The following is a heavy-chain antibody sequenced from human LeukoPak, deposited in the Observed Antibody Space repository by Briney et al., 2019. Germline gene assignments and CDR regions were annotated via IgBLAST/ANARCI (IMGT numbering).Heavy chain of an antibody. Sequence: GGSLRLSCAASGFTFSSYAMGWVRQAPGKGLEWVSAISGSGGSTYYADSVKGRFTISRDNSKNTLYLQMNSLRAEDTAVYYCAKDAATYYDSSGYYFGYFDYWGQGTLVTVSS. CDR3: AKDAATYYDSSGYYFGYFDY. J-gene: IGHJ4*02. D-gene: IGHD3-22*01. CDR2: ISGSGGST. V-gene: IGHV3-23*01. CDR1: GFTFSSYA.